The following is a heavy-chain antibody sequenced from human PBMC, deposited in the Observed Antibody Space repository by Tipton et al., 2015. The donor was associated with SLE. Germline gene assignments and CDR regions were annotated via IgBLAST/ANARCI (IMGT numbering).Heavy chain of an antibody. V-gene: IGHV4-39*07. CDR1: GDSIRSYNYY. D-gene: IGHD2-2*01. Sequence: TLSLTCSVSGDSIRSYNYYWAWIRQPPGKGLECIGSLSYTGRTDYNPSLQSRVTISVDTSKNQFSLDLSSVTAADTAVYYCARAPAPAPPTHYYYYFMDVWGKGTTVTVSS. J-gene: IGHJ6*03. CDR2: LSYTGRT. CDR3: ARAPAPAPPTHYYYYFMDV.